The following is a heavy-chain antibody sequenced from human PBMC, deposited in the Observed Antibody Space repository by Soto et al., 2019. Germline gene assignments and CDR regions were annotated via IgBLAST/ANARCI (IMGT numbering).Heavy chain of an antibody. V-gene: IGHV1-2*02. J-gene: IGHJ6*02. CDR2: INPNSGGT. CDR3: AREQVDCSRTSCYFPQNLYYDYYGMDV. D-gene: IGHD2-2*01. CDR1: GYTFTGYY. Sequence: SVKVSCKASGYTFTGYYMHWVRQAPGQGLEWMGWINPNSGGTNYAQKFQGRVTMTRDTSISTAYMELSRLRSDDTAVYYCAREQVDCSRTSCYFPQNLYYDYYGMDVWGQGTTVTVSS.